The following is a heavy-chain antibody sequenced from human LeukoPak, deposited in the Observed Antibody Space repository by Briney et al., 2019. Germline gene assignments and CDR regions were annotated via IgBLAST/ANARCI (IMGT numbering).Heavy chain of an antibody. V-gene: IGHV4-34*01. Sequence: SETLSVTCAVYGGSFSGYYWSWIRQPPGKGLERIGQINHSGSTNYNPSLKSRVTISVHTSKNQFSLKLSSVTAADTAVYYCARYYYDSSGYLVDYWGQGTLVTVSS. CDR2: INHSGST. CDR3: ARYYYDSSGYLVDY. D-gene: IGHD3-22*01. J-gene: IGHJ4*02. CDR1: GGSFSGYY.